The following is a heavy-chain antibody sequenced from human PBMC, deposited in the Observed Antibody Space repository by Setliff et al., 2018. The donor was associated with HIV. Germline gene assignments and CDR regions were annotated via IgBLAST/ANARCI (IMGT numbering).Heavy chain of an antibody. CDR1: GYSFIRNG. D-gene: IGHD5-12*01. V-gene: IGHV1-18*01. CDR3: ARDAGYSGTSWNY. Sequence: ASVKVSCKTSGYSFIRNGISWVRQAPGQGLEWMGWISAYNGNTNYAQKLQGRVTMTTDTSTNTAYMGLKSLRSDDTAMCYCARDAGYSGTSWNYWGQGTLVTVSS. CDR2: ISAYNGNT. J-gene: IGHJ4*02.